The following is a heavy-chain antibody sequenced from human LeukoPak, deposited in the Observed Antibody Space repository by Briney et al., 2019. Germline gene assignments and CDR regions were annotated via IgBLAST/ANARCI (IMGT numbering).Heavy chain of an antibody. CDR2: IYYSGST. Sequence: PSETLSLTCTVSGGSISSHYWSWIRQPPGKGLEWIGYIYYSGSTNYNPSLKSRVTISVDTSKNQFSLKLSSVTAADTAVCYCASLSARNYDSSGILSDYWGQGTLVTVSS. CDR1: GGSISSHY. D-gene: IGHD3-22*01. CDR3: ASLSARNYDSSGILSDY. V-gene: IGHV4-59*11. J-gene: IGHJ4*02.